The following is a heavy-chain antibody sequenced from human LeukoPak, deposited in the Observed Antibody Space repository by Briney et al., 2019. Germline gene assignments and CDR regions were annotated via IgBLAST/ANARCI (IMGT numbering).Heavy chain of an antibody. Sequence: SVKVSCKASGGTFSSYAISWVRQAPGQGLEWMGGIIPIFGTANYAQKFQGRVTITADESTSTAYMELSSLRSEDTAVYYCARDWSRQWLVHDYYYYMDVWGKGTTVTISS. D-gene: IGHD6-19*01. V-gene: IGHV1-69*13. J-gene: IGHJ6*03. CDR3: ARDWSRQWLVHDYYYYMDV. CDR1: GGTFSSYA. CDR2: IIPIFGTA.